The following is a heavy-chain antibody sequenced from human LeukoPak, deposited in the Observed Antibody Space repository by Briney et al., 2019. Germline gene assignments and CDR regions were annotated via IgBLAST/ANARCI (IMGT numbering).Heavy chain of an antibody. CDR3: ARARSSYGYGDAFDI. V-gene: IGHV3-30*04. J-gene: IGHJ3*02. CDR1: GFTFSTYA. D-gene: IGHD5-18*01. CDR2: ISYDGSSK. Sequence: GRSLRLSCAASGFTFSTYAMHWVRQAPGKGLEWVAVISYDGSSKYYADSVRGRFTISRDNSKNTLYLQMNSLRAEDTAEYYCARARSSYGYGDAFDIWGQGTMVTVSS.